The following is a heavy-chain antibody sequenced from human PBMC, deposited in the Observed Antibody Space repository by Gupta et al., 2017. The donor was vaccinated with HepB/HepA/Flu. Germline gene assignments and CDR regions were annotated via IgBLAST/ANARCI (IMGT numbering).Heavy chain of an antibody. CDR1: GFTFSSYS. D-gene: IGHD1-26*01. Sequence: EVQLVESGGGLVQPGGSLRLSCAASGFTFSSYSMNWVRQAPGKGLEWVSYISSSSSTIYYADSVKGRFTISRDNAKNSLYLQMNSLRDEDTAVYYCARDHEVGATPYYYYYYMDVWGKGTTVTVSS. CDR3: ARDHEVGATPYYYYYYMDV. J-gene: IGHJ6*03. V-gene: IGHV3-48*02. CDR2: ISSSSSTI.